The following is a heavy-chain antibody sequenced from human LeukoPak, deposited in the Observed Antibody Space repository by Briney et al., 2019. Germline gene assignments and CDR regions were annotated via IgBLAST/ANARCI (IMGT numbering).Heavy chain of an antibody. Sequence: PGGSLRLSCAASGFTFSSYAMSWVRQAPGKGLEWVSAISGSGGSTYYADSVKGRFTISRDNSKNTLYLQMNSLRAEDTAVYYCAKAVLPNMIVVVNFDYWGQGALVTVSS. CDR2: ISGSGGST. J-gene: IGHJ4*02. CDR1: GFTFSSYA. D-gene: IGHD3-22*01. CDR3: AKAVLPNMIVVVNFDY. V-gene: IGHV3-23*01.